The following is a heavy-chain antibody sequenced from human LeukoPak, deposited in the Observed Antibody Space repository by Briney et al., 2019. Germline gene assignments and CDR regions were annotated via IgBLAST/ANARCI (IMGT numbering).Heavy chain of an antibody. CDR2: FDPEDGET. Sequence: ASVTVSCTVSGYTLTELSMHWVRQAPGKGLEWMGGFDPEDGETIYAQKFQGRVTMTEDTSTDTAYMELSSLRSEDTAVYYCAPYLGSYYDSSGYYSNWFDPWGQGTLVTVSS. CDR3: APYLGSYYDSSGYYSNWFDP. V-gene: IGHV1-24*01. CDR1: GYTLTELS. J-gene: IGHJ5*02. D-gene: IGHD3-22*01.